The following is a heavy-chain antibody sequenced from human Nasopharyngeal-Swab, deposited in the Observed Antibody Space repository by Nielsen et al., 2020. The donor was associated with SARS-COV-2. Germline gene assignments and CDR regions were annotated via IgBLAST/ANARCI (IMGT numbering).Heavy chain of an antibody. CDR1: GFTFSSYD. J-gene: IGHJ6*02. Sequence: GGSLRLSCAASGFTFSSYDMHWVRQAPGKGLEWVAVISHDGSNRYYADSVKGRFTISRDNSKNTLYLQMNSLRAEDTAVYYCARDQTTVTTFYGMDVWGQGTTVTVSS. CDR2: ISHDGSNR. CDR3: ARDQTTVTTFYGMDV. D-gene: IGHD4-17*01. V-gene: IGHV3-30*03.